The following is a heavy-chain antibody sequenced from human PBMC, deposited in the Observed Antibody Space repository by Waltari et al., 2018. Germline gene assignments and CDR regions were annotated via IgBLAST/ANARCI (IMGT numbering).Heavy chain of an antibody. CDR1: GGTFSSSS. V-gene: IGHV1-69*01. CDR3: ARELGDTTDAFDI. D-gene: IGHD1-26*01. J-gene: IGHJ3*02. Sequence: QVQLVQSGAEVKKPGSSVRVSCKASGGTFSSSSINWVRQPPGQGLEWMGVIVPLFGTPHYAQRFQGRVTITADESTATAYMELSSLRSADTAIYYCARELGDTTDAFDIRGQGTMVTVSS. CDR2: IVPLFGTP.